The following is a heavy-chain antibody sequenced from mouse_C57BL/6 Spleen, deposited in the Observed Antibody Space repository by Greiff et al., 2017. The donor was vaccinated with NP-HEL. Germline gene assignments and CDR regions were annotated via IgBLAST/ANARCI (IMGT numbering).Heavy chain of an antibody. CDR1: GFTFSDYY. CDR2: INYDGSST. CDR3: ARIYDGYLYYFDY. V-gene: IGHV5-16*01. D-gene: IGHD2-3*01. Sequence: VQLKESEGGLVQPGSSMKLSCTASGFTFSDYYMAWVRQVPEKGLEWVANINYDGSSTYYLDSLKSRFIISRDNAKNILYLQMSSLKSEDTATYYCARIYDGYLYYFDYWGQGTTLTVSS. J-gene: IGHJ2*01.